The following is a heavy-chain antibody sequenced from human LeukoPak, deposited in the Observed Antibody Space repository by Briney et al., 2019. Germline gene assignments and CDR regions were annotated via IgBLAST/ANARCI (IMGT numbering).Heavy chain of an antibody. CDR1: GFTFSDYY. Sequence: GGSLRLSCAASGFTFSDYYMSWLRQAPGKGLEWVSYISSSGSTIYYADSVKGRFTISRDNAKNSLYLQMNSLRAEDTAVYYCARDVHGPVSQIRFYWGQGTLVTVSS. CDR3: ARDVHGPVSQIRFY. D-gene: IGHD1-1*01. CDR2: ISSSGSTI. J-gene: IGHJ4*02. V-gene: IGHV3-11*01.